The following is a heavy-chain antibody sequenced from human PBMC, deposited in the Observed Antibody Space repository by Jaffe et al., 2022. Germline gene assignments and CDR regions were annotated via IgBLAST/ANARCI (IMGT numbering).Heavy chain of an antibody. D-gene: IGHD6-19*01. CDR2: IIPIFGTA. CDR3: AREWYSSGWYLGSGAFDI. CDR1: GGTFSSYA. J-gene: IGHJ3*02. V-gene: IGHV1-69*01. Sequence: QVQLVQSGAEVKKPGSSVKVSCKASGGTFSSYAISWVRQAPGQGLEWMGGIIPIFGTANYAQKFQGRVTITADESTSTAYMELSSLRSEDTAVYYCAREWYSSGWYLGSGAFDIWGQGTMVTVSS.